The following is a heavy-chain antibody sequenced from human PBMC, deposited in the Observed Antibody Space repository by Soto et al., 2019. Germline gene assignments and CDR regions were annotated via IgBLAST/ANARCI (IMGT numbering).Heavy chain of an antibody. D-gene: IGHD3-10*01. CDR2: INTFNGNT. Sequence: HVQLVQSGAEVKTPGASVKVSCEASGYTFTSYGISWVRQAPGQGLEWSGWINTFNGNTIYAQNDHGGVSIPRETSTSTAFMELRSIRSDQTAAYYFARDRLEGNYGSGQGPGYFDLWGRGTLVTVSS. CDR1: GYTFTSYG. V-gene: IGHV1-18*01. J-gene: IGHJ2*01. CDR3: ARDRLEGNYGSGQGPGYFDL.